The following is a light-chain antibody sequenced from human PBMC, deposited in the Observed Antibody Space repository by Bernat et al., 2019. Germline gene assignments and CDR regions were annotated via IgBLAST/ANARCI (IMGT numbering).Light chain of an antibody. CDR1: SSDVGGYNY. V-gene: IGLV2-11*01. Sequence: QSAQTQPRSVFGSPGQSVTISCTGTSSDVGGYNYVSWYQQHLGKAPKLMIYDVNKRPSGVPDRFSGSKSDNTASLTISGLQAEDEADYYCCSYAGNTAWVFGAGTKVTVL. CDR2: DVN. J-gene: IGLJ3*02. CDR3: CSYAGNTAWV.